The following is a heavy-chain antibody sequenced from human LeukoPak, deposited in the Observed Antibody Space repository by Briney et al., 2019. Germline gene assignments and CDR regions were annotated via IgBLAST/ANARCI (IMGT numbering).Heavy chain of an antibody. CDR2: IWYDGSKK. J-gene: IGHJ6*02. D-gene: IGHD2-8*01. Sequence: PGGSLRLSRAASGFTFNTYGMHWVRQAPGKGLEWVAVIWYDGSKKYYADSVKGRFTISRDNSQNTVYLQMNSLRADDTATYYCARARHCTTTTCRPYDYGLDVWGHGTTVTVSS. CDR3: ARARHCTTTTCRPYDYGLDV. V-gene: IGHV3-33*01. CDR1: GFTFNTYG.